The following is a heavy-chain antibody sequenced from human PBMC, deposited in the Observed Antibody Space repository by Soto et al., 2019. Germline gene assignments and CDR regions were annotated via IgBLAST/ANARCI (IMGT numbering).Heavy chain of an antibody. CDR3: ASEHYYDSSGYI. CDR2: IYYSGST. CDR1: GGSISSGGYY. D-gene: IGHD3-22*01. J-gene: IGHJ3*02. Sequence: QVQLQESGPGLVKPSQTLSLTCTVSGGSISSGGYYWSWIRQHPGKGLEWIGYIYYSGSTYYNPPLKRVVTIPVDTSKNQFALKLSSVTAADTAVYYCASEHYYDSSGYIWAQGTMVTAS. V-gene: IGHV4-31*01.